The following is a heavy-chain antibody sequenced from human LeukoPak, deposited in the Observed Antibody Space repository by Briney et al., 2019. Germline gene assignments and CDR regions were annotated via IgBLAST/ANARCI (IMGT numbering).Heavy chain of an antibody. Sequence: PGRSLRLSCAASGFTFSSYAMHWVRQAPGKGLEWVAVISYDGSNKYYADSVKGRFTISRDNSKNTLYLQMNSLRAEDTAVYYCARDVIIMVRGVITYYYYGMDVWGEGTTVTVSS. CDR2: ISYDGSNK. CDR3: ARDVIIMVRGVITYYYYGMDV. V-gene: IGHV3-30*04. J-gene: IGHJ6*04. CDR1: GFTFSSYA. D-gene: IGHD3-10*01.